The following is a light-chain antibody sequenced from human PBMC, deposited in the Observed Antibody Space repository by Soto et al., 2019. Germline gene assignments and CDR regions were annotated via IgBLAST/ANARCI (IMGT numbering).Light chain of an antibody. CDR3: QQYTDYPFT. CDR1: QDIHNY. CDR2: AAT. Sequence: DIQMTQPPSSLSASVGDRVTITCRASQDIHNYLAWFQQKPGMAPKSLIYAATNLHSGVPSKFSGSASGTEFTLTITSLQPEDFATYYCQQYTDYPFTFGQGTKLEIK. V-gene: IGKV1-16*02. J-gene: IGKJ2*01.